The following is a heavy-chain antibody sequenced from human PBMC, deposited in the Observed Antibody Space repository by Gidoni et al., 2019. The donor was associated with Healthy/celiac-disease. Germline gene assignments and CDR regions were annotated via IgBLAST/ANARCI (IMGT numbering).Heavy chain of an antibody. J-gene: IGHJ6*02. CDR1: GFTFSRYP. Sequence: EVQLLESGGGLVQPGGSLRLSCAASGFTFSRYPMSWVRQAPGKGLEWVSAISGSGGSTYYADSVKGRFTISRDNSKNTLYLQMNSLRAEDTAVYYCAITGGEWELSHYYYYGMDVWGQGTTVTVSS. D-gene: IGHD1-26*01. CDR2: ISGSGGST. CDR3: AITGGEWELSHYYYYGMDV. V-gene: IGHV3-23*01.